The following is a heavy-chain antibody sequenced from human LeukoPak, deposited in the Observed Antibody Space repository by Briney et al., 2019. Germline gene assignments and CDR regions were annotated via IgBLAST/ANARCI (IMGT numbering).Heavy chain of an antibody. V-gene: IGHV4-34*01. CDR3: ARLATTVSPFDY. CDR1: GGSFSGYY. D-gene: IGHD4-17*01. J-gene: IGHJ4*02. CDR2: INHSGST. Sequence: NPSETLSLTCAVYGGSFSGYYWSWIRQPPGKGLEWIGEINHSGSTNYNPSLKSRVTISVDTSKNQFSLKLSSVTAADTAVYYCARLATTVSPFDYWGQGTLVTVSS.